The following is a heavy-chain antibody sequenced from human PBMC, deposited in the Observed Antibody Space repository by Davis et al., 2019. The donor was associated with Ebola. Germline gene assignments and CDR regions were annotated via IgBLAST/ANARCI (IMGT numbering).Heavy chain of an antibody. Sequence: GGSLRLSCAASGFIFRNYVMSWVRQAPGKGLEWVSTLGTSADTYYADSVKGRFTISRDNSRNTLYLQMNGLRVEDTAIYYCAKDTNNIWFDVWGQGTMVTVSS. J-gene: IGHJ3*01. V-gene: IGHV3-23*01. CDR1: GFIFRNYV. D-gene: IGHD2-8*01. CDR2: LGTSADT. CDR3: AKDTNNIWFDV.